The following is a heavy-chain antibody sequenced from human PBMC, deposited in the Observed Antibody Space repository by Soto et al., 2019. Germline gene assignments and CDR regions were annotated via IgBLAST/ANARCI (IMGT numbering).Heavy chain of an antibody. Sequence: QVQLVQSGTEVKTPVASVKVSCKASGYTFTSHDINWVRQATGQGLEWMGWLNPYNGKTAYAQRFQGRVTMTWNATTGTVYLELSSLRSEDTAMYYCARVSSIAARRSFDSWGQGTLVTVSS. V-gene: IGHV1-8*01. J-gene: IGHJ4*02. CDR3: ARVSSIAARRSFDS. D-gene: IGHD6-6*01. CDR1: GYTFTSHD. CDR2: LNPYNGKT.